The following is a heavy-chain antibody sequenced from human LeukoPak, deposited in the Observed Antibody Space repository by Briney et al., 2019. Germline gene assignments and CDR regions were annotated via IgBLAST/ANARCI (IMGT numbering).Heavy chain of an antibody. Sequence: SETLSLTCTVSGGSISSSSYYWGWIRQPPGKGLEWIGSIYYSGSTYYNPSLKSRVTISVDTSKNQFSLKLSSVTAADTAVYYCARIDGEFKHRGYWFDPWGQGTLVTVSS. CDR1: GGSISSSSYY. CDR2: IYYSGST. J-gene: IGHJ5*02. V-gene: IGHV4-39*07. D-gene: IGHD2-15*01. CDR3: ARIDGEFKHRGYWFDP.